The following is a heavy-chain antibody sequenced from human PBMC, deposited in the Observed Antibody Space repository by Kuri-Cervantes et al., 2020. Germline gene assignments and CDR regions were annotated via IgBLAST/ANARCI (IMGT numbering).Heavy chain of an antibody. V-gene: IGHV3-53*01. CDR1: GFTVSSNY. Sequence: GGSLRLSCAASGFTVSSNYMSWVRQAPGKGLEWVSVIYSGGSTYYADSVKGRFTISRDNSKNTLYLQMNSLRAEDTAVYYCAKDVKYSSSWSAADVWGQGTTVTVSS. CDR2: IYSGGST. J-gene: IGHJ6*02. CDR3: AKDVKYSSSWSAADV. D-gene: IGHD6-13*01.